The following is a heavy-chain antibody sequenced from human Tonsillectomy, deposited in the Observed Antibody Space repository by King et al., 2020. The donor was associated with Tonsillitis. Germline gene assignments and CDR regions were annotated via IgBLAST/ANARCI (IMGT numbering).Heavy chain of an antibody. J-gene: IGHJ1*01. CDR2: LCNDGSNK. D-gene: IGHD1-1*01. V-gene: IGHV3-33*01. CDR3: ARDPTGGNTFEHFQH. CDR1: GFTFSNFG. Sequence: VQLVESGGGVVQPGRSLRLSCAASGFTFSNFGMHGVRQAPGKGLEWVEVLCNDGSNKNYADSVKGRFTFSRDNSKNTLYLQMNSLRAEDTAVYYCARDPTGGNTFEHFQHWGQGTLVAVSS.